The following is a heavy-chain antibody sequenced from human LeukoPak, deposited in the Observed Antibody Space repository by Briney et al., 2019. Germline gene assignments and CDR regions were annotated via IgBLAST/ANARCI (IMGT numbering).Heavy chain of an antibody. CDR2: INDNGAGI. D-gene: IGHD6-6*01. J-gene: IGHJ4*02. V-gene: IGHV3-23*01. CDR1: GFTFSSYA. Sequence: GSLRLSCAASGFTFSSYAMSWVRQAPGKGLKWVSTINDNGAGIYYADSVKGRFTISRDNSKNTLYLQMNSLRAEDTAVYYCAREHSSSSFDYWGQGTLVTVSS. CDR3: AREHSSSSFDY.